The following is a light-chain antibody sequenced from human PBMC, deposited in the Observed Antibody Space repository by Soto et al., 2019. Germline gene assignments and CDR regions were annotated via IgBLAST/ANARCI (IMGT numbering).Light chain of an antibody. V-gene: IGLV1-47*01. CDR3: ATRDDSLSGHWL. J-gene: IGLJ3*02. CDR2: RNN. Sequence: LTQPPSASGTPGQRVTISCSGSSSNIGTNYVYWYQHLPGAAPKLLISRNNQRPSGVPDRFSGSKSGTSASLAISGLRSEDEADYYCATRDDSLSGHWLFGGGTKVTVL. CDR1: SSNIGTNY.